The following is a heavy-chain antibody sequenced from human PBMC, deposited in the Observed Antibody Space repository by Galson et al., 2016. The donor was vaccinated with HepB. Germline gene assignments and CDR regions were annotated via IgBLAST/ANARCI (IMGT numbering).Heavy chain of an antibody. CDR2: IYPADFDT. CDR3: ARRKKRRGSYDC. V-gene: IGHV5-51*01. CDR1: GYSFSTEW. D-gene: IGHD3-16*01. J-gene: IGHJ4*02. Sequence: QSGAEVKKPGESLKVSCKASGYSFSTEWIAWVRQMPGKGLEWMGIIYPADFDTRYSPSFQGQVTISVDKSISTAYLQLSGLKAADSAIYYCARRKKRRGSYDCWGQGTLVSVSS.